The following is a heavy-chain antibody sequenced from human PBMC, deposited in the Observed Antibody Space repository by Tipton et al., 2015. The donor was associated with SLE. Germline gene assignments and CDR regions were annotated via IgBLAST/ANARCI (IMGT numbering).Heavy chain of an antibody. CDR1: GGSISSYY. D-gene: IGHD3-10*01. J-gene: IGHJ4*02. CDR3: AREDTYGSGTYAVRFDS. Sequence: TLSLTCSLSGGSISSYYWSWIRQSPGMGLEWIGYVHYSGSTNYNPSLKGRVTISVDTSKNHFSLKLNSVTAADTAVYYCAREDTYGSGTYAVRFDSWGQGTLVTVSS. V-gene: IGHV4-59*01. CDR2: VHYSGST.